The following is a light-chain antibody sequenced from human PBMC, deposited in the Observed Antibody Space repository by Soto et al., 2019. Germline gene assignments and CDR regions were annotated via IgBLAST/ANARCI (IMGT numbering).Light chain of an antibody. CDR1: QSVGSN. Sequence: EIVMTQSPATLSVSPGERATLSCRASQSVGSNLAWYQQKPGQAPRLLIYGTSTRATGSPDRFSGSGSGTEFTLTISSLQSEEFAVYYCKQYDNWPPWTFGQGTKVEIK. V-gene: IGKV3-15*01. J-gene: IGKJ1*01. CDR2: GTS. CDR3: KQYDNWPPWT.